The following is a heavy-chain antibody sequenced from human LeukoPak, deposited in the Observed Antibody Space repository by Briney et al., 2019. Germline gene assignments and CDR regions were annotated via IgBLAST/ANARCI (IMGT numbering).Heavy chain of an antibody. Sequence: ASVKVSCKAPGGTFSSYAISWVRQAPGQGLEWMGGIIPIFGTANYAQKFQGRVTITADESTSTAYMELSSLRSEDTAVYYCATRGSYYGWGYFDYWGQGTLVTVSS. V-gene: IGHV1-69*13. D-gene: IGHD1-26*01. CDR3: ATRGSYYGWGYFDY. CDR1: GGTFSSYA. CDR2: IIPIFGTA. J-gene: IGHJ4*02.